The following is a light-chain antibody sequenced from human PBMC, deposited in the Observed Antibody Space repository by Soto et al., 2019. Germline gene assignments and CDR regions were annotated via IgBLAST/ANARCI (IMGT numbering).Light chain of an antibody. CDR1: ASDIGRYNY. J-gene: IGLJ1*01. V-gene: IGLV2-8*01. CDR3: KSYAGSNTYV. CDR2: EVT. Sequence: QSALTQPPSASGSPGQSVTISCIGTASDIGRYNYVSWYQHHPGKAPKLIIYEVTKRPSGVPDRFSGSKSGNTASLTVSGLQAADEADYFCKSYAGSNTYVFGSGTKV.